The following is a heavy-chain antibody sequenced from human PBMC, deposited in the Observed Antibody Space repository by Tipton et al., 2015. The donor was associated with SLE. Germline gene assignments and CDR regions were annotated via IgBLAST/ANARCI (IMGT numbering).Heavy chain of an antibody. V-gene: IGHV6-1*01. CDR1: GDSVSSNSAA. D-gene: IGHD4-17*01. CDR3: AWGSLFTVTGLHRRYFDL. Sequence: GLVKPSQTLSLTCAISGDSVSSNSAAWNWIRQSPSRGLEWLGRTYYRSKWYNDYAVSVKSRLTISLDTSKSQFSLNLTSVTAADTAVYYCAWGSLFTVTGLHRRYFDLWGRGALVTVSS. J-gene: IGHJ2*01. CDR2: TYYRSKWYN.